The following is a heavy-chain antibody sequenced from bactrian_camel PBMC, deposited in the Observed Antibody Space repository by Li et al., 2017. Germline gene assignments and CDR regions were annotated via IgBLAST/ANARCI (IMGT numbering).Heavy chain of an antibody. D-gene: IGHD2*01. Sequence: HVQLVESGGGSVQTGGSLTLSCAASTHTFTTSIRDWYRQAPGKERELVSSITFDGITYYADSVKGRATISQDNTKNTVYLQMISLESEDTAMYNCAAALWSGGYYSASYAYWGQGTQVTVS. J-gene: IGHJ4*01. CDR2: ITFDGIT. CDR3: AAALWSGGYYSASYAY. CDR1: THTFTTSI. V-gene: IGHV3S53*01.